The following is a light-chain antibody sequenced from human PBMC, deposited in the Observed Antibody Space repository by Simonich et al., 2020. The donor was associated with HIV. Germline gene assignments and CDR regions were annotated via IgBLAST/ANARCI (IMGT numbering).Light chain of an antibody. CDR1: QSISRN. CDR3: QQYNKWPLT. V-gene: IGKV3-15*01. J-gene: IGKJ4*01. CDR2: GAS. Sequence: EIVMTQSPVTLSVSPGERATLSCRASQSISRNLAWYQQKPGQAPRLLIYGASTRATGVPDRFSGSGSGTEFSLTISSLQSEDSAVYYCQQYNKWPLTFGGGTKVEIK.